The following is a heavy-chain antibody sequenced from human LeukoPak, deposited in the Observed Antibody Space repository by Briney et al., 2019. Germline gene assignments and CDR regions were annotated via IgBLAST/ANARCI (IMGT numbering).Heavy chain of an antibody. D-gene: IGHD6-13*01. V-gene: IGHV1-69*13. CDR2: IIPIFGTA. CDR3: ASLQQLVKRYNWFDP. CDR1: GGTLSSNA. Sequence: GASVKVSCKASGGTLSSNAISWVRQAPGQGLEWMGGIIPIFGTANYAQKFQGRVTITADESTSTAYMELSSLRSEDTAVYYCASLQQLVKRYNWFDPWGRGTLVTVSS. J-gene: IGHJ5*02.